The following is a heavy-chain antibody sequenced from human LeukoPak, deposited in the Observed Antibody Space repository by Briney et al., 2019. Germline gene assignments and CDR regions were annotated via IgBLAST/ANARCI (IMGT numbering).Heavy chain of an antibody. CDR3: ARGHKQGYCSSTSCYAPLDY. V-gene: IGHV1-18*01. D-gene: IGHD2-2*01. J-gene: IGHJ4*02. CDR2: ISAYNGNT. CDR1: GYTFTSYG. Sequence: ASVKVSCKASGYTFTSYGISWVRQASGQGLEWMGWISAYNGNTNYAQKLQGRVTMTTDTSTSTAYMELRSLRSDDAAVYYCARGHKQGYCSSTSCYAPLDYWGQGTLVTVSS.